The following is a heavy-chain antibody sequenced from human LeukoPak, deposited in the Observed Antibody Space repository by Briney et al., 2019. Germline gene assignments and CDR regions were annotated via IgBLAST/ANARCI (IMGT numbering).Heavy chain of an antibody. CDR2: ICPDGTVA. Sequence: GGSLRLSCAASGFTFSTYRMHWVRQAPGKGPMWVSRICPDGTVANYADSVKARFIISRDNARNTVYLQMNSLRVEDTAVYYCVRDFRSADYWGQGTLVTVSS. V-gene: IGHV3-74*01. CDR1: GFTFSTYR. J-gene: IGHJ4*02. CDR3: VRDFRSADY.